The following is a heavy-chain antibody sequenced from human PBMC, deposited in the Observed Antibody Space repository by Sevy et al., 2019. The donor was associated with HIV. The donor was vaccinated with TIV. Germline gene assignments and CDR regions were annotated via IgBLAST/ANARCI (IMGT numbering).Heavy chain of an antibody. CDR3: AREDYYDASGGWVDP. CDR1: GYTFIDYY. CDR2: INPNSGAT. Sequence: ASVKVSCKASGYTFIDYYIHWVRQAPGQALEWMGRINPNSGATNYAQMFQDRVTMTRDTSISTSYMELRRLRSDDTAVYYCAREDYYDASGGWVDPWGQGTLVTVSS. J-gene: IGHJ5*02. V-gene: IGHV1-2*06. D-gene: IGHD3-22*01.